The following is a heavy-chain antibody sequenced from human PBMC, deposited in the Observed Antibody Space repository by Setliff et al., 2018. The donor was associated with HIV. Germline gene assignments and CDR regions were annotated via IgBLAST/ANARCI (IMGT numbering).Heavy chain of an antibody. CDR3: ADYGPLGVI. V-gene: IGHV3-15*01. Sequence: AGGSLRLSCEASGFTFTDAWMNWVRQAPGKGLEWVGRIKSKSDGETTDYAAPVKGRFTISRHDSRESVYLQMNSLKSEDTAVYYCADYGPLGVIWGQGTSVTVSS. CDR1: GFTFTDAW. CDR2: IKSKSDGETT. D-gene: IGHD4-17*01. J-gene: IGHJ4*02.